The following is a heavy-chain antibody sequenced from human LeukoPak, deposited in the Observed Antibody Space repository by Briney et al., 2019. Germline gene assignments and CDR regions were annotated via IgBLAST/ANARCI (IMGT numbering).Heavy chain of an antibody. J-gene: IGHJ4*02. CDR3: ARGRSGLAAAGTYDY. CDR2: INPKSGRT. Sequence: SVMVSCKASGYTFTSSDINWVRQAPGQGLEWMGWINPKSGRTGYAKKFQARVSMTMNTSISTAYMEVSSLRFEDTAVYYCARGRSGLAAAGTYDYWGQGTLITVSS. D-gene: IGHD6-13*01. CDR1: GYTFTSSD. V-gene: IGHV1-8*01.